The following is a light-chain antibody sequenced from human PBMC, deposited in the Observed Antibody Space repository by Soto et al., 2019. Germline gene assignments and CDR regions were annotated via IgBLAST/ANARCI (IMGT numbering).Light chain of an antibody. J-gene: IGLJ2*01. CDR2: EGT. V-gene: IGLV2-23*03. CDR1: SSDVGSYNL. CDR3: CPHAVRAPFV. Sequence: QSALTQPASVSGSPGQSITISCTGTSSDVGSYNLVSWYQQHPDKAPKLMIYEGTKRPSGVSNRFSGSKSGNTASLTISGFQAEDEADYHCCPHAVRAPFVFGGGTKVPV.